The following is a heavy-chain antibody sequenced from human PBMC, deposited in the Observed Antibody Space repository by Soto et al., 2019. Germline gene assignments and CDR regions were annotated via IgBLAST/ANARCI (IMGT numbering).Heavy chain of an antibody. CDR3: ARVIIAAASVWFDP. Sequence: SETLSLTCTVSGGSISSYYWSWIRQPPGKGLEWIGYIYYSGSTNYNPSLKSRVTISLDTSKNQFSLKLSSVTAADTAVYYCARVIIAAASVWFDPWGQGTLVTVSS. D-gene: IGHD6-13*01. CDR1: GGSISSYY. CDR2: IYYSGST. J-gene: IGHJ5*02. V-gene: IGHV4-59*08.